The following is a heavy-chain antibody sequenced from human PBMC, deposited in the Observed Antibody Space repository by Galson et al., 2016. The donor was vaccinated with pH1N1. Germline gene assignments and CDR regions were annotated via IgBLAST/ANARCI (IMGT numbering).Heavy chain of an antibody. CDR3: AKGPWPWLQYVACDI. Sequence: SLRLSCAVSGFTFEEYGMHWVRQPPGKGLEWVSSITWNSAKIGYADSVKGRFIISRDNAKNSLFLQMKSVRPEDTAVYYCAKGPWPWLQYVACDISGQGTLVTVSS. J-gene: IGHJ3*02. V-gene: IGHV3-9*01. CDR1: GFTFEEYG. CDR2: ITWNSAKI. D-gene: IGHD5-24*01.